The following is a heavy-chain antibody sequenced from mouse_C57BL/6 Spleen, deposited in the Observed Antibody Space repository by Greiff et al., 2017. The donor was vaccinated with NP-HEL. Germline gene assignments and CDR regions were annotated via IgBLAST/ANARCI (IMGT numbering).Heavy chain of an antibody. CDR1: GYAFSSSW. CDR3: ARRGVFAY. J-gene: IGHJ3*01. V-gene: IGHV1-82*01. Sequence: VQLQQSGPELVKPGASVKISCKASGYAFSSSWMNWVKQRPGKGLEWIGRIYPGDGDTNYNGKFKGKATLTADKSSSTAYMQLSSLTSEDSAVYFCARRGVFAYWGQGTLVTVSA. CDR2: IYPGDGDT.